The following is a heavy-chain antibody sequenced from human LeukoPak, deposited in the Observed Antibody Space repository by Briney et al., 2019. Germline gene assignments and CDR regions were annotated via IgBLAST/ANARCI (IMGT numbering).Heavy chain of an antibody. CDR1: GYTFTRFD. J-gene: IGHJ4*02. V-gene: IGHV1-8*03. Sequence: ASVKVSCKASGYTFTRFDINWVRQATGQGLEWMGWVNLKSGYTGYAQKFQGRVTITRDTSINTAYMELSSLRSEDTAVYYCARVEGSPDYWGQGTLVTVSS. D-gene: IGHD2-15*01. CDR3: ARVEGSPDY. CDR2: VNLKSGYT.